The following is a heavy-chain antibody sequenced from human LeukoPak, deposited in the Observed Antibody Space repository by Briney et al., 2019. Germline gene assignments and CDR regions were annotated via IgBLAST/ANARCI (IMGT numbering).Heavy chain of an antibody. Sequence: GGSLRLSCAASGFTFSSYAMSWVRQAPGKGLEWVSAISGSGGSTYYADSVKGRFTISRDYSKNTLYLQMNSLRAEDTAVYYCAKARSYDSSGLRWDAFDIWGQGTMVTVSS. J-gene: IGHJ3*02. V-gene: IGHV3-23*01. CDR1: GFTFSSYA. CDR3: AKARSYDSSGLRWDAFDI. D-gene: IGHD3-22*01. CDR2: ISGSGGST.